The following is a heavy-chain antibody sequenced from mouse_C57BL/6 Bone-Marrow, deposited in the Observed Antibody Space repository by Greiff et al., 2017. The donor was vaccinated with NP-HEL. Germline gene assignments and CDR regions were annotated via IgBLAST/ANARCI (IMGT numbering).Heavy chain of an antibody. CDR1: GFNIKNSY. D-gene: IGHD1-1*01. Sequence: VQLKQSVAELVRPGASVKLSCTASGFNIKNSYMHWVKQRPEQGLEWIGRIDPATGNTKYASKFQGKATITADTSSNTAYLQLSSLTSEDTAIYYCAFYYGSSDWDFDVWGTGTTVTVSS. CDR3: AFYYGSSDWDFDV. J-gene: IGHJ1*03. V-gene: IGHV14-3*01. CDR2: IDPATGNT.